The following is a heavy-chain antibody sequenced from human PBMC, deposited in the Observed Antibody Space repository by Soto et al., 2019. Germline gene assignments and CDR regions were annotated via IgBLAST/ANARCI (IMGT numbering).Heavy chain of an antibody. Sequence: QVQLQESGPGLAKPSETLSLTCTVSGDSVSSGAYYWSWIRQPSGKGLEWIGNVYLSGSTKYNPSLKSPVTISVDTSKNQFSLELNFVTAADTAVYYCARVSFYYDTSGYGVGWFDPWGQGALVTVSA. J-gene: IGHJ5*02. CDR2: VYLSGST. CDR3: ARVSFYYDTSGYGVGWFDP. D-gene: IGHD3-22*01. V-gene: IGHV4-61*08. CDR1: GDSVSSGAYY.